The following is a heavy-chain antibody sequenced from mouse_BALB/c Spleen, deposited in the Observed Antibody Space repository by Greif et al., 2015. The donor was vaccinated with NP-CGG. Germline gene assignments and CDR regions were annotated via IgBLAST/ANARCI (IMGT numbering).Heavy chain of an antibody. CDR1: GYTFTDYY. D-gene: IGHD4-1*01. CDR2: IYPESGNT. J-gene: IGHJ4*01. V-gene: IGHV1-84*02. CDR3: ARRTGTEAMDY. Sequence: QVQLQQSGPELVKPGASVKISRKASGYTFTDYYINWVKQKPGQGLEWIGWIYPESGNTKYNEKFKGKATLTVDTSSSXAYMQLSSLTSEDTTVYFCARRTGTEAMDYGVKEPQSPSPQ.